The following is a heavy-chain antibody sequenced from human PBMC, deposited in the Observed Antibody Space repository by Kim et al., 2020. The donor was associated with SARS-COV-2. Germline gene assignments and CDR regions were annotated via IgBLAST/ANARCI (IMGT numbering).Heavy chain of an antibody. V-gene: IGHV3-15*01. Sequence: GRFTISRDDSKNTLYLQMNSLKTEDTAVYYCTTDPPTGTYYYDSSGYTDYWGQGTLVTVSS. D-gene: IGHD3-22*01. J-gene: IGHJ4*02. CDR3: TTDPPTGTYYYDSSGYTDY.